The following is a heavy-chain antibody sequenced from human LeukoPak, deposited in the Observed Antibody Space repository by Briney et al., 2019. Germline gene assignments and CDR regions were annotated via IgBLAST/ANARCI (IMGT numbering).Heavy chain of an antibody. CDR2: IRTSSSAI. Sequence: GGSLRLSCVTPGFSFSSYSMNWVRQAPGKGLEWVSYIRTSSSAIYYADSVKGRFTISRDDAKNSLYLQMNSLRAEDTAVYYCAILVGSTWRDDYWGQGTLVTVSS. D-gene: IGHD1-26*01. V-gene: IGHV3-48*04. J-gene: IGHJ4*02. CDR1: GFSFSSYS. CDR3: AILVGSTWRDDY.